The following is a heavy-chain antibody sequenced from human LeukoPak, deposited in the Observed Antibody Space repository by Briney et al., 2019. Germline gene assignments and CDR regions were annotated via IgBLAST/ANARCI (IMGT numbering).Heavy chain of an antibody. CDR2: IRSKAYGGTT. J-gene: IGHJ6*02. CDR1: GFTFGDYA. Sequence: GRSLRLSCTASGFTFGDYAMSWVRQAPGKGLEWVGLIRSKAYGGTTEYAASVKGRFTISRDDSKSIAYLQMNSLKTEDTAVYYCTREDTAMVSRYYYYGMDVWGQGTTVTVSS. D-gene: IGHD5-18*01. CDR3: TREDTAMVSRYYYYGMDV. V-gene: IGHV3-49*04.